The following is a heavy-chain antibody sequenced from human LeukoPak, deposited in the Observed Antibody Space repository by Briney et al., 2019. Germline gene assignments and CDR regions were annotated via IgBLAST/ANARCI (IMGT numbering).Heavy chain of an antibody. Sequence: SETLSLTCTVSDGSISSSGYYWGWIRQPPGKGLEWIGSIYYSGTTYYNPSLKSRVTTSVDTSKNQFSLRLSSVTAADTAVYYCARGNRRNGFNSAFDNWGQGTLVTVSS. V-gene: IGHV4-39*07. CDR3: ARGNRRNGFNSAFDN. D-gene: IGHD5-24*01. CDR2: IYYSGTT. CDR1: DGSISSSGYY. J-gene: IGHJ4*02.